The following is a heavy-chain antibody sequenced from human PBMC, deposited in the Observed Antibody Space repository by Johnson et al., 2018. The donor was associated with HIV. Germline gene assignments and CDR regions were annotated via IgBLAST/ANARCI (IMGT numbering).Heavy chain of an antibody. CDR2: HGTAGDT. CDR1: GFTFSSYD. CDR3: AKAMSPMVRGNI. V-gene: IGHV3-13*01. J-gene: IGHJ3*02. Sequence: VQLVESGGGLVQPGGSLRLSCAASGFTFSSYDMHWVRQATGKGLEWVSAHGTAGDTYYPGSVKGRFTISRDNSKNTLYLQMNSLRAEDTAVYYCAKAMSPMVRGNIWGQGTMVTVSS. D-gene: IGHD3-10*01.